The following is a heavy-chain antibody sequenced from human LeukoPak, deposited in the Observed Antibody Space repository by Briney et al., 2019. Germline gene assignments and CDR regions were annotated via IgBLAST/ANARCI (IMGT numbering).Heavy chain of an antibody. CDR3: ARRGTNFWFDP. J-gene: IGHJ5*02. V-gene: IGHV4-30-2*01. Sequence: SQTLSLTCAVSGDSITSGGYSWGWLRQPPGKGLEWIGRIYHSGSTFYNSSLNSRVAISVDVPRNQFSLNLNSVTAADTAMYYCARRGTNFWFDPWGQGILVTVSS. D-gene: IGHD1-1*01. CDR2: IYHSGST. CDR1: GDSITSGGYS.